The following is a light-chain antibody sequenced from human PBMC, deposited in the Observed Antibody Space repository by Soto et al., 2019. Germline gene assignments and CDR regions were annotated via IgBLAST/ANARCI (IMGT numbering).Light chain of an antibody. J-gene: IGKJ1*01. Sequence: ETVLTQSPGTLCLSPGERATLSCRASQTIRSNYLAWYRQTPGQAPRLLIYGAYHRATGIADRLSGNGSGTYFTLIISRREHEDFTLYYCKLYGSSPWTFGQGTKVEIK. CDR1: QTIRSNY. CDR2: GAY. CDR3: KLYGSSPWT. V-gene: IGKV3-20*01.